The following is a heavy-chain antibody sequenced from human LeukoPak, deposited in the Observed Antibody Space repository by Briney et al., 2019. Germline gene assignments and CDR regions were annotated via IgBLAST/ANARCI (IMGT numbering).Heavy chain of an antibody. CDR2: IYTSGST. CDR3: ARDVGSYDYVWGSSPFDY. J-gene: IGHJ4*02. V-gene: IGHV4-4*07. CDR1: GGSISSYY. D-gene: IGHD3-16*01. Sequence: SETLSLTCTVSGGSISSYYWSWIRQPAGKGLEWIGRIYTSGSTNYNPSLKSRDTMSVDTSKNQFSLKLSSVTAADTAVYYCARDVGSYDYVWGSSPFDYWGQGTLATVSS.